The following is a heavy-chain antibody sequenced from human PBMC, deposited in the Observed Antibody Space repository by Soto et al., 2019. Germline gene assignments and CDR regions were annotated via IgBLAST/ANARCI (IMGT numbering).Heavy chain of an antibody. CDR3: ASHLLWFGEDPDYYYYYMDV. Sequence: GGSLRLSCAASGFTFSSYSMNWVRQAPGKGLEWVSSISSSSSYIYYADSVKGRFTISRDNAKNSLYLQMNSLRAEDTAVYYYASHLLWFGEDPDYYYYYMDVWGKGTTVTVSS. CDR2: ISSSSSYI. J-gene: IGHJ6*03. CDR1: GFTFSSYS. V-gene: IGHV3-21*01. D-gene: IGHD3-10*01.